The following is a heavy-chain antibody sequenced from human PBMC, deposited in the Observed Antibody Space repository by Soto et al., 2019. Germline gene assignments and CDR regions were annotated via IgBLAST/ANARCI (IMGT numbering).Heavy chain of an antibody. D-gene: IGHD3-16*01. CDR3: ARPVRGSPEDV. J-gene: IGHJ6*02. Sequence: EVQLVESGGGLVQPGGSLRLSCEASGFTFYAYWMGWVRQAPGTGLQWVATIQADGSEKYYVDSVRGRFTISRDNDKNSLYLQLNTLRAEDTGVYYCARPVRGSPEDVWGQGTTVTVSS. V-gene: IGHV3-7*05. CDR2: IQADGSEK. CDR1: GFTFYAYW.